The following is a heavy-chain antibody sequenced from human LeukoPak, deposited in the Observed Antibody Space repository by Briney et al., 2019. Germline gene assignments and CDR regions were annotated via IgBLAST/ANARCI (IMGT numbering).Heavy chain of an antibody. CDR3: AKGAVYYYGSGSYYYYYGMDV. D-gene: IGHD3-10*01. J-gene: IGHJ6*02. V-gene: IGHV3-23*01. CDR2: ISGGGGIT. Sequence: GGSLRLSCLASGFTVSTYAMSWVRQAPGKGLEWVSGISGGGGITYCADSVKGRFTISRDNSKDTLYLQMNSLRAEDTAVYYCAKGAVYYYGSGSYYYYYGMDVWGQGTTVTVSS. CDR1: GFTVSTYA.